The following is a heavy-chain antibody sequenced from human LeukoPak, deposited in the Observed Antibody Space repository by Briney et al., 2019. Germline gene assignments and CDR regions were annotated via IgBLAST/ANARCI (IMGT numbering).Heavy chain of an antibody. CDR1: GFTFSSYA. J-gene: IGHJ4*02. Sequence: PGGSLRLSCAASGFTFSSYAMSWVRQAPGKGLEWVSAISGSGGSTYCADSVKGRFTISRDNSKNTLYLQMNSLRAEDTAVYYCAKDVSPGIAAAGRPLDYWGQGTLVTVSS. V-gene: IGHV3-23*01. D-gene: IGHD6-13*01. CDR2: ISGSGGST. CDR3: AKDVSPGIAAAGRPLDY.